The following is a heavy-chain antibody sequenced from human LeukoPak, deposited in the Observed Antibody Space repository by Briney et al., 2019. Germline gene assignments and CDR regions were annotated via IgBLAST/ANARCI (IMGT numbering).Heavy chain of an antibody. J-gene: IGHJ4*02. CDR3: ARDCKVGRGASSGY. V-gene: IGHV1-8*01. CDR2: MNPDSGNT. Sequence: GASVKVSCKASGYTFTSYDINWVRQATGQGLEWMGWMNPDSGNTGYAQKFQGRVTMTRNTSTSTAYMELRSLRSDDTAVYYCARDCKVGRGASSGYWGQGTLVTVSS. CDR1: GYTFTSYD. D-gene: IGHD3-10*01.